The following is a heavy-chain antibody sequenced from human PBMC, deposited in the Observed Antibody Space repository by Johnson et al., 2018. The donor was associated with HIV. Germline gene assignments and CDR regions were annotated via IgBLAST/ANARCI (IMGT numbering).Heavy chain of an antibody. D-gene: IGHD3-16*01. V-gene: IGHV3-15*01. CDR2: IKSKSDGGTT. CDR3: TTDLIVVIPIGAFEI. Sequence: VLLVESGGSLVKPGGSLRLSCAASGFSFSNTWMSWVRQAPGKGLEWVARIKSKSDGGTTDYAAPVKGRFTISRDDSKNTLYLQMNSLKTEDTAVYYCTTDLIVVIPIGAFEIWGQGTMVTVSS. CDR1: GFSFSNTW. J-gene: IGHJ3*02.